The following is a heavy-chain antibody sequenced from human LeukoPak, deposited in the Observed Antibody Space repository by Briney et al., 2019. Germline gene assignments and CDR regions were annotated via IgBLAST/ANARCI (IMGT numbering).Heavy chain of an antibody. D-gene: IGHD1-26*01. CDR2: IIPIFGTA. J-gene: IGHJ4*02. Sequence: SVKVSCKASGGTFSSYAISWVGQAPGQGLEWMGRIIPIFGTANYAQKFQGRVTITTDESTSTAYMELSSLRSEDTAVYYCARSAHWELLQVDSVWGQGTLVTVSS. CDR3: ARSAHWELLQVDSV. CDR1: GGTFSSYA. V-gene: IGHV1-69*05.